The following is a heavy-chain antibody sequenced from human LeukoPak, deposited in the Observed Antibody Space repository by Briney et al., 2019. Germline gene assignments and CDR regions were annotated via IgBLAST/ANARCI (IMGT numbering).Heavy chain of an antibody. D-gene: IGHD3-10*01. CDR2: INSSGGRT. Sequence: GGSLRLSCTTSGFTFSSSAMSWVRQAPGKGLEWVSDINSSGGRTYYADSVKGRFTISRDNSKNTLFLQMNSLRAEDTAVYYCARVVPPTDYGSGSYFWDPYYFDYWGQGTLVTVSS. J-gene: IGHJ4*02. CDR3: ARVVPPTDYGSGSYFWDPYYFDY. CDR1: GFTFSSSA. V-gene: IGHV3-23*01.